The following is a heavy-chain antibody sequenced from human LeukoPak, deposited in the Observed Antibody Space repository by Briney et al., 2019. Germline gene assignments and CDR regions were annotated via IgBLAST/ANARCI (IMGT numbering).Heavy chain of an antibody. D-gene: IGHD5-18*01. CDR3: ARDLAYSRLDY. J-gene: IGHJ4*02. CDR2: INPEGSEK. V-gene: IGHV3-7*01. CDR1: GLTFSSSW. Sequence: PGGSLRLSCAVSGLTFSSSWMDWVRQAPGKGLEWVASINPEGSEKYSADSVKGRFTISRDNVKNSLYLQMDSPRVEDTAFYYCARDLAYSRLDYWGQGMLVTVSS.